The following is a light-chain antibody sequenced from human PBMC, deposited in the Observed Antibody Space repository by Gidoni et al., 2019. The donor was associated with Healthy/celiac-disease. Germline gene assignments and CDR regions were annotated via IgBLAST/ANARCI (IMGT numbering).Light chain of an antibody. J-gene: IGKJ1*01. V-gene: IGKV3-20*01. CDR3: QQYGSSSWT. CDR1: QSVSSSY. Sequence: EIVLTQSPGTLSLSPGDRATLSCRASQSVSSSYLALYQQKHGQAPRLIISGASSRATGIPDRFSGSGSGTDFTRTISRLAHEDFAVYYCQQYGSSSWTFGQGTQVEIK. CDR2: GAS.